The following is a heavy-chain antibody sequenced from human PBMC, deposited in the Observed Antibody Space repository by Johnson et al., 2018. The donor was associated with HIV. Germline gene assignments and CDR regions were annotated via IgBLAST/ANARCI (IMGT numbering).Heavy chain of an antibody. CDR2: ISYDGSNK. CDR1: GFTFSSYA. Sequence: QVQLVESGGGVVQPGRSLRLSCAASGFTFSSYAMHWVRQAPGKGLEWVAVISYDGSNKYYADSVKGRFTISRDNSKNTLYLQMNSLRAEDTAVYYCAGDSKNYGEAGDAFDIWGQGTMVTVSS. D-gene: IGHD3-10*01. V-gene: IGHV3-30-3*01. CDR3: AGDSKNYGEAGDAFDI. J-gene: IGHJ3*02.